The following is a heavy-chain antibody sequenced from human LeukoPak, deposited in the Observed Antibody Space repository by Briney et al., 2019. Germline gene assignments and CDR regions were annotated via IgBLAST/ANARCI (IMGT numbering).Heavy chain of an antibody. D-gene: IGHD2-8*01. CDR1: GYSFTSYW. J-gene: IGHJ3*02. V-gene: IGHV5-51*03. CDR2: IYPGDSDT. Sequence: PGESLKISCKGSGYSFTSYWIGWVRQMPGKGLEWMGIIYPGDSDTRYSPSFQGQVTISADKSISTAYLQWGSLKASDTAMYYCASLRPRYCTNGVCYTSARGAFDIWGQGTMATVSS. CDR3: ASLRPRYCTNGVCYTSARGAFDI.